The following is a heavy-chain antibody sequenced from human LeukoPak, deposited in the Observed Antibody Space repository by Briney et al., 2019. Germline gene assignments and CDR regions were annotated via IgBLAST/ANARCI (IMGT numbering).Heavy chain of an antibody. V-gene: IGHV1-69*05. CDR1: GGTFSSYA. D-gene: IGHD6-6*01. Sequence: SVKVSCKASGGTFSSYAISWVRQAPGQWLEWMGGIIPIFGTANYAQKFQGRVTITTDESTSTAYMELSSLRSEDTAVYYCARDRPYSSSSWWYFDLWGRGTLVTVSS. CDR3: ARDRPYSSSSWWYFDL. CDR2: IIPIFGTA. J-gene: IGHJ2*01.